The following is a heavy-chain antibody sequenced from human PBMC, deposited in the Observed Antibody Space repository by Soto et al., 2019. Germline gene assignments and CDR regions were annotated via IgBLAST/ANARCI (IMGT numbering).Heavy chain of an antibody. CDR1: GFTFSSYA. D-gene: IGHD3-10*01. J-gene: IGHJ5*02. CDR3: ARGIGTRSFVSGSYRFDP. V-gene: IGHV3-30-3*01. CDR2: ISYDGSNK. Sequence: PGGSLRLSCAASGFTFSSYAMHWVRQAPGKGLEWVAVISYDGSNKYYADSVKGRFTISRDNSKNTLYLQMNSLRAEDTAVYYCARGIGTRSFVSGSYRFDPWGLGTLVTGSS.